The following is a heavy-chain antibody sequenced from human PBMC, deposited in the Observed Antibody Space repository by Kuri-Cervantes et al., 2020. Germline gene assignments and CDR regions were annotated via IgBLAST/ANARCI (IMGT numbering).Heavy chain of an antibody. CDR2: IIPIFGTA. CDR3: ARGGYSYGADAFDI. Sequence: SVKVSCKASGYTFTGYYMHWVRQAPGQGLEWMGGIIPIFGTANYAQKFQGRVTITADESTSTAYMELSSLRSEDTAVYYCARGGYSYGADAFDIWGQGTMVTVSS. J-gene: IGHJ3*02. V-gene: IGHV1-69*13. CDR1: GYTFTGYY. D-gene: IGHD5-18*01.